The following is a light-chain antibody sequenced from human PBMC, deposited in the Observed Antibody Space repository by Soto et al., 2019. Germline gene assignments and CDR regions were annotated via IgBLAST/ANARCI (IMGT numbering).Light chain of an antibody. CDR3: QQYGSSGT. J-gene: IGKJ1*01. V-gene: IGKV3-20*01. CDR2: GAS. CDR1: QSVSNNY. Sequence: EIVLTHSLGTLSLSPCERATLSFRASQSVSNNYLAWYQQKPGQAPRLLIYGASTRATGIPDRFSGSGSGTDFTLTISRLEPEDFAVYYCQQYGSSGTFGQGTKV.